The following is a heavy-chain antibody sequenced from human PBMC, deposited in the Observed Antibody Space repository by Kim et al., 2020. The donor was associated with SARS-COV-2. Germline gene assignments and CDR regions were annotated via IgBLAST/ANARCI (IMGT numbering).Heavy chain of an antibody. CDR3: ARDGGMATNPFDL. V-gene: IGHV4-59*01. CDR1: GGSISSYY. D-gene: IGHD5-12*01. J-gene: IGHJ2*01. Sequence: SETLSLTCTVSGGSISSYYWSWIRQPPGKGLEWIGYIYYSGSTNYNPSLKSRVTISVDTSKNQFSLKLSSVTAAGTAVYYCARDGGMATNPFDLWGRGTLVTVSS. CDR2: IYYSGST.